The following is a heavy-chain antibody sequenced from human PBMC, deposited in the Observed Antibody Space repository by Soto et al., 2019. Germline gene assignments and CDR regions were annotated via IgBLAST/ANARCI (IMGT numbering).Heavy chain of an antibody. CDR3: ARGYYFDSSGLHYGMDV. CDR2: IYPGDSET. V-gene: IGHV5-51*01. Sequence: EVQLVQSGAEVKKPGESLKISCQGSGYTFSNYWIGWVRQMPGKGLEWMGFIYPGDSETRYSPTLQGQVTMSVDKSISTAYLQWSSLKASDTAMYYCARGYYFDSSGLHYGMDVWGQGTSVTVSS. CDR1: GYTFSNYW. D-gene: IGHD3-22*01. J-gene: IGHJ6*02.